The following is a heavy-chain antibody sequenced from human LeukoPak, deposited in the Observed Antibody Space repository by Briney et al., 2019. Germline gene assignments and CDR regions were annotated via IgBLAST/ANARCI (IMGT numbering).Heavy chain of an antibody. Sequence: GGSLRLSCATSGFNFSDSRMTWVRQAPGKGLQWVANINRDGAEKHSLDSVEGRFIISRDNAKKSLYLQMSSLRPQDTAVYFCVRGDWYFEAWGQGTLVTVSS. D-gene: IGHD2-21*01. CDR1: GFNFSDSR. J-gene: IGHJ4*02. V-gene: IGHV3-7*04. CDR2: INRDGAEK. CDR3: VRGDWYFEA.